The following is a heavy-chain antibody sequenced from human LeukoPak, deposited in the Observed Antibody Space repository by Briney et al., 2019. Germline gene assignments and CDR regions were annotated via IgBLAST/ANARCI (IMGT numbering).Heavy chain of an antibody. V-gene: IGHV1-69*01. J-gene: IGHJ4*02. D-gene: IGHD5-24*01. CDR2: IIPIFGTA. CDR1: GGTFSSYA. CDR3: AIEMATIGDYFDY. Sequence: SVKVSCKASGGTFSSYAISWVRQAPGQGLEWMGGIIPIFGTANYAQKFQGRVTITADESTSTAYMELSSLRSEDTAVYYCAIEMATIGDYFDYWGQGTLVTVSS.